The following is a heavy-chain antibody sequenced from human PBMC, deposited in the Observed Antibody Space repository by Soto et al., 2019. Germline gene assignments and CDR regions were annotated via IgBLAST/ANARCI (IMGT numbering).Heavy chain of an antibody. CDR1: GFSLSTSGMR. CDR2: IDWDDDK. Sequence: SGPTLVNPTHTLTLTCTFSGFSLSTSGMRVSWIRQPPGKALEWLARIDWDDDKFYSTSLKTRLTISKDTSKNQVVLTMTNMDPVETATYYCARINYYDSSGYYSGDAFDIWGQGTMVTVSS. J-gene: IGHJ3*02. CDR3: ARINYYDSSGYYSGDAFDI. D-gene: IGHD3-22*01. V-gene: IGHV2-70*04.